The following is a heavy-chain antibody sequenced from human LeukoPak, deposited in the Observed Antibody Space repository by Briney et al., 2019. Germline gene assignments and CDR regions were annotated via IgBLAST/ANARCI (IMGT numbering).Heavy chain of an antibody. CDR1: GFTFSSYG. Sequence: GGSLRLSCAASGFTFSSYGMHWVRQAPGKGLEWVAVIWHDGSKKYYADSVKGRFTISRDNSKNTSFLQMNSLRAEDTAVYYCARDYSTVATVAYWGQGILVTVSS. J-gene: IGHJ4*02. V-gene: IGHV3-33*01. CDR2: IWHDGSKK. D-gene: IGHD4-17*01. CDR3: ARDYSTVATVAY.